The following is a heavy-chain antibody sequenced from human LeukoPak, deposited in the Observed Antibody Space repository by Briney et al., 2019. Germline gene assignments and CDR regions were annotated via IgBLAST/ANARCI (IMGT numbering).Heavy chain of an antibody. Sequence: ASVNVSCKASGYSFTGNYMHWVRQAPGQGLEWMGWINPNGGGTNYAQKFQGRVTMTRDTSISTVYMELSRLRSDDTAVYYCAREPLVGATNFDYWGQGTLVTVSS. CDR2: INPNGGGT. V-gene: IGHV1-2*02. J-gene: IGHJ4*02. D-gene: IGHD1-26*01. CDR3: AREPLVGATNFDY. CDR1: GYSFTGNY.